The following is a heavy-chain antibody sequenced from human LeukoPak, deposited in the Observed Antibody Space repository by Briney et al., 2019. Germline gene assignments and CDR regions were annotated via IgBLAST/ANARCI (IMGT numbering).Heavy chain of an antibody. CDR1: GGSISSGSYY. Sequence: SETLSLTCTVSGGSISSGSYYWSWIRQPAGKGLEWTGRIYTSGSTNYNPSLKSRVTISVDTSKNQFSLKLSSVTAADTAVYYCARGWGGYGSGSYYKYYYYYMDVWGKGTTVTVS. V-gene: IGHV4-61*02. D-gene: IGHD3-10*01. CDR3: ARGWGGYGSGSYYKYYYYYMDV. J-gene: IGHJ6*03. CDR2: IYTSGST.